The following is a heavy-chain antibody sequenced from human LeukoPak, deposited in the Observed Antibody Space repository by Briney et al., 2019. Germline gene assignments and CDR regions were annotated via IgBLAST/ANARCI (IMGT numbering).Heavy chain of an antibody. V-gene: IGHV5-51*01. J-gene: IGHJ4*02. CDR3: ARHQWLPYYYFDY. D-gene: IGHD6-19*01. CDR1: GYSFTNHW. Sequence: GESLKISCKGSGYSFTNHWIGWVRQMPGKGLEWMGIIYPGDSDTRYSPSFQGQVTISADKSISTAYLQWSSLKASDTAMYYCARHQWLPYYYFDYWGQGTLVTVSS. CDR2: IYPGDSDT.